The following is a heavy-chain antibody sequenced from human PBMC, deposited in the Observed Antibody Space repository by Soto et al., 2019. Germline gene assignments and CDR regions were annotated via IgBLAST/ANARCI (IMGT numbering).Heavy chain of an antibody. CDR3: ARGNDWKSYTFDV. Sequence: QVQLQESGTGLVKPLETVFLICTVSGGSLIDDYWYWIRQPPGKGLEWIGYVYDSGSTNYNPSLKSRVTISVDTSKIQFSLQLSSVPASDMSVYYCARGNDWKSYTFDVWGHGTMVSVSS. CDR2: VYDSGST. CDR1: GGSLIDDY. V-gene: IGHV4-59*01. J-gene: IGHJ3*01. D-gene: IGHD1-26*01.